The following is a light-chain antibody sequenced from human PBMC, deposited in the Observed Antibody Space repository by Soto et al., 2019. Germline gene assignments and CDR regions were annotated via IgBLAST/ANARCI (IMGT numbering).Light chain of an antibody. CDR3: QQYGTSAGT. CDR2: GAT. J-gene: IGKJ1*01. Sequence: EIGLPQSPGTLSLSPGERATLSCRASQSVSSSHLAWYQQNPGQAPRRLIYGATSRATGIPDRFSGSGSGTDFTRNISRLEPEDFAVYYCQQYGTSAGTFGRGTKVESK. CDR1: QSVSSSH. V-gene: IGKV3-20*01.